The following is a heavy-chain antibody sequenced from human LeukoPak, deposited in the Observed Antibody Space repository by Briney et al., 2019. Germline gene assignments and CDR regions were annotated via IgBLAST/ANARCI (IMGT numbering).Heavy chain of an antibody. CDR2: IIPIFGIA. J-gene: IGHJ4*02. CDR3: AREGEDVEMAN. Sequence: GASVTVSCKASGGTFSSYAISWVRQAPGQGREWMGRIIPIFGIANYAQKFQGRVTITADKSTSTVYMELSSLRSEDTAVYYCAREGEDVEMANWGQGTLVTVSS. D-gene: IGHD5-24*01. CDR1: GGTFSSYA. V-gene: IGHV1-69*04.